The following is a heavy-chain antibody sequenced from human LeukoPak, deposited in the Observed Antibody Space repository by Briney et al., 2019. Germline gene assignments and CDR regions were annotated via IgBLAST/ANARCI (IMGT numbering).Heavy chain of an antibody. J-gene: IGHJ4*02. V-gene: IGHV3-74*01. CDR3: ARGGRKGIMITFGGVRKEIFDY. D-gene: IGHD3-16*01. CDR2: INSDGSTT. Sequence: PGGSLRLSCGASGFTFSSYWMHWVRQAPGKGLVWISRINSDGSTTSYADSVKGRFTISRDNSKNTLYLQMNSLRAEDTAVYYCARGGRKGIMITFGGVRKEIFDYWGQGTLVTVSS. CDR1: GFTFSSYW.